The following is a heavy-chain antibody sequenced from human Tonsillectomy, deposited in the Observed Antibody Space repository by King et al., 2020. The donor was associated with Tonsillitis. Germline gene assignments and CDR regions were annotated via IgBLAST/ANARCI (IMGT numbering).Heavy chain of an antibody. CDR1: GYNFSTYY. V-gene: IGHV1-46*03. J-gene: IGHJ6*02. Sequence: VQSGAEVKKPGASVKISCKASGYNFSTYYIHWVRQAPGQGLEWMGIINPSDGSTAYARKFQGRVTMTADTSTSTVYMELSSLRSEDTAVFFCARAISPTVVPITSVDFYFYHGMDVWGQGTTVTVSS. CDR2: INPSDGST. D-gene: IGHD1-14*01. CDR3: ARAISPTVVPITSVDFYFYHGMDV.